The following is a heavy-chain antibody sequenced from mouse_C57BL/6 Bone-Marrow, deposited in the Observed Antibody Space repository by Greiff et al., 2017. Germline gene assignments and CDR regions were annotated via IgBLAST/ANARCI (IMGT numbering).Heavy chain of an antibody. CDR1: GYTFTSYT. V-gene: IGHV1-4*01. CDR3: ARKYYKDYFDY. CDR2: INPSSGYT. D-gene: IGHD2-12*01. J-gene: IGHJ2*01. Sequence: VQGVESGAELARPGASVKMSCKASGYTFTSYTMHWVKQRPGQGLEWIGYINPSSGYTKYNQKFKDKATLTADKSSSTAYMQLCSLTSEDSAVYYCARKYYKDYFDYWGQGTTLTVSS.